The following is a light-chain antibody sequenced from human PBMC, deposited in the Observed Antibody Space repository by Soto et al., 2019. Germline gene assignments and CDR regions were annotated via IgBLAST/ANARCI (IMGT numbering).Light chain of an antibody. V-gene: IGKV3-15*01. Sequence: EIVMTQSPATLSVSPGERATLSCRAGQSVSSNLAWYQQKPGQAPRLLIYGASTRATGIPARFSGSGSGTEFSLTISSLQSEDFAVYYCQHYNNWPPITFGQGTRLEI. J-gene: IGKJ5*01. CDR3: QHYNNWPPIT. CDR2: GAS. CDR1: QSVSSN.